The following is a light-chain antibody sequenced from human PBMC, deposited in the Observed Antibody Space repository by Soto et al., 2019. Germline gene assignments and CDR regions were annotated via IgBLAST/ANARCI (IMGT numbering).Light chain of an antibody. CDR1: QSVSSN. V-gene: IGKV3D-15*01. J-gene: IGKJ2*02. CDR3: QQYNNWPPLMCT. CDR2: GAS. Sequence: EIVMTQSPATLSVSPGERATLSCRASQSVSSNLAWYQQKPGQAPRLLIYGASTRATGIPARFSGSGSGTEFTLTISSLQSEEFAVYYCQQYNNWPPLMCTFGQGTKLEI.